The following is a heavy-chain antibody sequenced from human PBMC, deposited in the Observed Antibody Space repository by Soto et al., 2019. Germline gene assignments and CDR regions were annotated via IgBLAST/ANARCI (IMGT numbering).Heavy chain of an antibody. CDR2: IRDKAYSYTT. D-gene: IGHD3-10*01. Sequence: GGSLRLSCASSGFTFSDHYMDWVRQAPGKGLEWVGLIRDKAYSYTTEYAASVKGRFTISRDDSKNSLYLQMNSLKTENTAVYYCTTLSTYGDDAFDIWGQGTMVTVSS. J-gene: IGHJ3*02. CDR3: TTLSTYGDDAFDI. V-gene: IGHV3-72*01. CDR1: GFTFSDHY.